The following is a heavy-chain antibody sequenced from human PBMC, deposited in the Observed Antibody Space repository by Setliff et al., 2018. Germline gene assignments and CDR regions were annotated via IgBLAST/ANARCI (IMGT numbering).Heavy chain of an antibody. D-gene: IGHD2-2*01. J-gene: IGHJ4*01. CDR3: ARQGCGTTSCHSIDY. Sequence: GESLKISGQGLGYDFFGYWIGWVRQMPGKGLELMGIIYPADSDPRYSPSFPGQVTISGDKAINTAYLQWTSLKFSDTAMYFCARQGCGTTSCHSIDYWGQGTLVTVSS. CDR2: IYPADSDP. CDR1: GYDFFGYW. V-gene: IGHV5-51*01.